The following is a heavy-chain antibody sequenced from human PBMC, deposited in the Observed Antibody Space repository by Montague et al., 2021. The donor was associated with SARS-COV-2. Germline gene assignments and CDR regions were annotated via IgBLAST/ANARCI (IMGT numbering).Heavy chain of an antibody. CDR1: GFSLTTIGMR. CDR2: IDWADDK. Sequence: PALVKPTQTLTLTCTFSGFSLTTIGMRVSWIRQPPGKALEWLARIDWADDKYYSTSLKTRLTISKDTSKNQVVLTMTNMDPVDTAMYYCAREVGWPKYWYFDLWGRGTLVTVSS. V-gene: IGHV2-70*04. J-gene: IGHJ2*01. D-gene: IGHD6-19*01. CDR3: AREVGWPKYWYFDL.